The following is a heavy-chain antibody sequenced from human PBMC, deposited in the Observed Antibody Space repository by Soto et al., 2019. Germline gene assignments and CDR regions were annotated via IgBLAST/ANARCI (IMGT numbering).Heavy chain of an antibody. CDR3: AIVSTPSSLMYYYDSSGYYSFDY. CDR2: ISAYNGNT. D-gene: IGHD3-22*01. CDR1: GYTFTSYG. J-gene: IGHJ4*02. V-gene: IGHV1-18*01. Sequence: ASVKVSCKASGYTFTSYGISWVRQAPGQGLEWMGWISAYNGNTNYAQKLQGRVTMTTDTSTSTAYMELRSLRSDDTAVYYCAIVSTPSSLMYYYDSSGYYSFDYWGQGTLVTVSS.